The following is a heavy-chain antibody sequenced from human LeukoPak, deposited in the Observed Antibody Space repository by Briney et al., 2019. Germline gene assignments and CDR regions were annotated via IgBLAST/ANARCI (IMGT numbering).Heavy chain of an antibody. CDR3: TTGNWGPY. D-gene: IGHD7-27*01. J-gene: IGHJ4*02. CDR1: GFTVNNNY. V-gene: IGHV3-53*01. CDR2: IYSGDIT. Sequence: GGSLRLSCAASGFTVNNNYMSWVRQAPGKGLEWVSVIYSGDITYYADSVKGRFTISRDNSKNTLYLQMNSLRAEDTAVYYCTTGNWGPYWGQGTLVTVSS.